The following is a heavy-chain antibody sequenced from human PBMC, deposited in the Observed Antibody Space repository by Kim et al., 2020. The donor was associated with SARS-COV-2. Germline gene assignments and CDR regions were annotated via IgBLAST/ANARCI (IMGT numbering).Heavy chain of an antibody. V-gene: IGHV3-30*07. CDR3: ARGGYYDSSGYNYFDY. Sequence: ADSVKGRVTISRDNSKNPLYLQMNSLRAEDTAVYYCARGGYYDSSGYNYFDYWGQGTLVTVSS. D-gene: IGHD3-22*01. J-gene: IGHJ4*02.